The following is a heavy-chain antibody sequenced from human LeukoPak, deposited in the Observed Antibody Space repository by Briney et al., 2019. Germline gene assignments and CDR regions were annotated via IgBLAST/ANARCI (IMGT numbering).Heavy chain of an antibody. D-gene: IGHD6-25*01. CDR1: GFTFCNAW. CDR3: TIGYCEAGY. CDR2: IKSKTDGGTT. J-gene: IGHJ4*02. Sequence: GGSLRLSCAASGFTFCNAWMSWVRQAPGKGLEWVGRIKSKTDGGTTDYAAPVKGRFTISRDDSKTTVNLQMNSLKTEDTAVYYCTIGYCEAGYWGQGTLATVSS. V-gene: IGHV3-15*01.